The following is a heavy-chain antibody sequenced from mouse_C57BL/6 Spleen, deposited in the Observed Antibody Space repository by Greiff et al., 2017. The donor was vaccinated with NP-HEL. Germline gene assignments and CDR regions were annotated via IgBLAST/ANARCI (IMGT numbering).Heavy chain of an antibody. V-gene: IGHV1-50*01. J-gene: IGHJ2*01. CDR2: IDPSDSYT. Sequence: VQLQQPGAELVKPGASVKLSCKASGYTFTSYWMQWVKQRPGQGLEWIGEIDPSDSYTNYNQKFKGKATLTVDTSSSTAYMQLSSLTSEDSAVYYCARFLYDYEDYWGQGTTLTVSS. D-gene: IGHD2-4*01. CDR1: GYTFTSYW. CDR3: ARFLYDYEDY.